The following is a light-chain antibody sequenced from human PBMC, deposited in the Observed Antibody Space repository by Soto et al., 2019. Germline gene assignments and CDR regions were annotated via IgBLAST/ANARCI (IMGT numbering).Light chain of an antibody. CDR2: GAS. CDR1: QSVSSY. V-gene: IGKV3-15*01. CDR3: QQYNTYSP. Sequence: EIVMTQSPATLSVSPGERATLSCRASQSVSSYLAWYQQKPGQAPRLLIYGASTRATGIPARFSGSGSGTEFTLTISSLQPDDFATYYCQQYNTYSPFGQGTRLEI. J-gene: IGKJ5*01.